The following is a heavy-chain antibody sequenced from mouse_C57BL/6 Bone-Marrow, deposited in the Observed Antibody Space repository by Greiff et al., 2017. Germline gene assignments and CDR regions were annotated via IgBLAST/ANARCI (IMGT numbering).Heavy chain of an antibody. Sequence: QVQLQQPGAELVKPGASVKVSCKASGYTFTSYWMHWVKQRPGQGLEWIGRIHPSDSDTTYNQKFKGKATLTVDKSSSTAYMQLSSLTSEDSAVYYCAMGMEGNYIYYYAMDYWGQGTSVTVSS. J-gene: IGHJ4*01. D-gene: IGHD2-1*01. CDR3: AMGMEGNYIYYYAMDY. CDR1: GYTFTSYW. V-gene: IGHV1-74*01. CDR2: IHPSDSDT.